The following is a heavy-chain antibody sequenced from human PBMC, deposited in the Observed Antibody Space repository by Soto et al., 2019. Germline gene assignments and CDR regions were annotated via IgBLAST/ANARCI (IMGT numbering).Heavy chain of an antibody. D-gene: IGHD4-17*01. V-gene: IGHV4-30-2*01. Sequence: QLQLQESGSGLVKPSQTLSLTCAVSGGSISSGGYSWIWIRQPPGKGLEWIGYIYHSGYTDYNPSLKSRVTMSVDRSKNQFSLKLSSVTAADTAVYYCARAHYGDYGYGMDVWGQGTTVTVSS. CDR3: ARAHYGDYGYGMDV. CDR2: IYHSGYT. CDR1: GGSISSGGYS. J-gene: IGHJ6*02.